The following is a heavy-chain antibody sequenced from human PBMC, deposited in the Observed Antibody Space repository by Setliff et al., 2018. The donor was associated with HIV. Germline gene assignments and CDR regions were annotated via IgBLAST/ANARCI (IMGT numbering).Heavy chain of an antibody. J-gene: IGHJ4*02. CDR1: GYRFIGHY. V-gene: IGHV1-2*02. CDR3: ARQDIPTGYYLFDY. D-gene: IGHD3-9*01. Sequence: GASVKVSCKTSGYRFIGHYLHWVRLAPGQGPEWVGWINPETGDPNYAQKFRGRVLMTRDTSITTAFLHVAKLTSDDTAIYYCARQDIPTGYYLFDYWGQGTQVTVSS. CDR2: INPETGDP.